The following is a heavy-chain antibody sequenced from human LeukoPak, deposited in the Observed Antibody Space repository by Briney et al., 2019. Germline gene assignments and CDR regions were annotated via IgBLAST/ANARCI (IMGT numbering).Heavy chain of an antibody. Sequence: PGESLKISCKGSGYSFTSYWIGWVRQMPGKGLEWMGIIYPGDSDTRYSPSFQGQVTISADKSISTAYLQWSSLKAPDTAMYYCARGKAVADPYYYYGMDVWGQGTTVTVSS. J-gene: IGHJ6*02. CDR3: ARGKAVADPYYYYGMDV. CDR1: GYSFTSYW. CDR2: IYPGDSDT. D-gene: IGHD6-19*01. V-gene: IGHV5-51*01.